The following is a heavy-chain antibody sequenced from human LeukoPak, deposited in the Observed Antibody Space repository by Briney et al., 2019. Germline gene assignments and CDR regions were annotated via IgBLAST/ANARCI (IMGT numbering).Heavy chain of an antibody. Sequence: GGSLRLSCAASGFTFISYAMHWVRQAPGKGLERVAVISYDGSNNYYTDSVKGRFTISRDNSKNTLYLQMNSLRAEDTAVYYCARARSSYGYGDAFDIWGQGTMVTVSS. CDR2: ISYDGSNN. D-gene: IGHD5-18*01. CDR3: ARARSSYGYGDAFDI. V-gene: IGHV3-30*04. CDR1: GFTFISYA. J-gene: IGHJ3*02.